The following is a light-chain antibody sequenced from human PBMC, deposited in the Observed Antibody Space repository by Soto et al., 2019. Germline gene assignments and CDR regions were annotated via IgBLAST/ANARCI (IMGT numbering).Light chain of an antibody. CDR1: QGISSA. CDR3: QQLKTYPFT. Sequence: AIQLTQSPSSLSASVGDRVSITCRASQGISSALASYQHKPGKAPKILIYDASSLQSGVPSRFSGSESGTECTLTISSLQPEYFATYYCQQLKTYPFTFGQGTRLEIK. V-gene: IGKV1-13*02. J-gene: IGKJ5*01. CDR2: DAS.